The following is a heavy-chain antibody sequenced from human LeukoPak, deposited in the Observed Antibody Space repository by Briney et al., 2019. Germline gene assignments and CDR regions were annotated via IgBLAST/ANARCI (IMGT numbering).Heavy chain of an antibody. CDR3: ARGKQWRFLTRQYYFDY. CDR2: INSDGSST. D-gene: IGHD6-19*01. CDR1: GFTFSSYW. J-gene: IGHJ4*02. Sequence: GGSLRLSCAASGFTFSSYWMHWVRQAPGKGLVWVSRINSDGSSTSYADSVKGRFTISRDNAKNTLYLQMNSLRAEDTAVYYCARGKQWRFLTRQYYFDYWGQGTLVTVSS. V-gene: IGHV3-74*01.